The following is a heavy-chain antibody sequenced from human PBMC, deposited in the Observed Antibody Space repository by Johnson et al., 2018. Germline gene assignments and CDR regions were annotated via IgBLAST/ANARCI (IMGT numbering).Heavy chain of an antibody. J-gene: IGHJ4*02. CDR1: GFTFDEYT. CDR2: VTWDGGAT. V-gene: IGHV3-43*01. Sequence: CAASGFTFDEYTMHLFRHVPGQGLEWVSLVTWDGGATFYSDSVKGRFTISRDNRKNSLYLQMNSLRTEDTAFYYCAKEKGRLIDSWGQGTQVPVSS. D-gene: IGHD3-10*01. CDR3: AKEKGRLIDS.